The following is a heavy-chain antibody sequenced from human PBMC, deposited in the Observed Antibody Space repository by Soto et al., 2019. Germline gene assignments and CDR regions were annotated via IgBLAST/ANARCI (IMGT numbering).Heavy chain of an antibody. D-gene: IGHD2-15*01. Sequence: GGSRRLSCEVAGFTFSTHGMHWVRQAPGKGLEWVAGTSYDGTNKYYARSVQGRFTISRENSMKTLYLQMNSLRTEDTAVYYCAKDWAGARWYYDALDVWGQGTTVTVSS. J-gene: IGHJ6*02. CDR3: AKDWAGARWYYDALDV. CDR2: TSYDGTNK. CDR1: GFTFSTHG. V-gene: IGHV3-30*18.